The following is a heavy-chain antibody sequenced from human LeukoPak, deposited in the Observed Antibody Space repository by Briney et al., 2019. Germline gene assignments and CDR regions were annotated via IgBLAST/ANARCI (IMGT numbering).Heavy chain of an antibody. CDR3: ARNQDYGVYNSVGAFDI. CDR1: GFTFSTYA. V-gene: IGHV3-23*01. D-gene: IGHD4-17*01. J-gene: IGHJ3*02. Sequence: PGGSLRLSCAASGFTFSTYALNWVRQAPGKGLEWVSAISDSGGAIFYADSVKGRFTMSRDNSKNSLFLQMNSLRAEDTAVYYCARNQDYGVYNSVGAFDIWGQGTMVTVSS. CDR2: ISDSGGAI.